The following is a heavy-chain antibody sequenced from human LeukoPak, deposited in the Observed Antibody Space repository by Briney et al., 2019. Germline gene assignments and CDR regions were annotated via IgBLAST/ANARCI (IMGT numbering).Heavy chain of an antibody. CDR1: GGSISSSNW. Sequence: SETLSLTCAVSGGSISSSNWWSWVRQSPGKGLEWIGEIHHSGTINYNPSLKSRVTISVDKSENQFSLKLSSATAADTAVYYCARGEDSASWLIDSWGQGTLVTVSS. CDR3: ARGEDSASWLIDS. V-gene: IGHV4-4*02. CDR2: IHHSGTI. J-gene: IGHJ4*02. D-gene: IGHD6-13*01.